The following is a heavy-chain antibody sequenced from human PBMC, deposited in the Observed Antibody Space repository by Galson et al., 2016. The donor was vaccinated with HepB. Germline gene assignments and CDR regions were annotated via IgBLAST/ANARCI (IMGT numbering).Heavy chain of an antibody. D-gene: IGHD3-16*01. CDR3: AKGGAGSIMDY. V-gene: IGHV3-23*01. J-gene: IGHJ4*02. CDR2: ISGSGVGT. CDR1: GFSFSNFA. Sequence: SLRLSCAASGFSFSNFAMNWVRQGPGKGPEWVSGISGSGVGTYYADSVKGRFTISRDNSRNTLFLQMNSLRVADTAVYYCAKGGAGSIMDYWGQGTVLTVSS.